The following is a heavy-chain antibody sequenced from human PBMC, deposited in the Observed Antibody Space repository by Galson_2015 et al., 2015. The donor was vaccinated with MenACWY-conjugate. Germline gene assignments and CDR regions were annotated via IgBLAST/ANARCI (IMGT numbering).Heavy chain of an antibody. D-gene: IGHD6-13*01. V-gene: IGHV1-18*01. CDR1: GYTFSGYG. CDR3: TRSAGGYSSSWYSHFDY. CDR2: ISATNGDT. Sequence: SVKVSCKASGYTFSGYGISWVRQAPGQGPEWMGWISATNGDTNYAQQFQGRVTMTTDTSTPTAYMELRSLRSDDTAVYYCTRSAGGYSSSWYSHFDYWGQGTLVTVSS. J-gene: IGHJ4*02.